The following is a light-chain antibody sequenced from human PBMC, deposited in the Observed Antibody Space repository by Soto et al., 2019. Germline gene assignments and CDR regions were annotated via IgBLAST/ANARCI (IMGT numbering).Light chain of an antibody. Sequence: EIVMTQSPATLSVSPGERATLSCRASQSVSSNLAWYQQKPGQAPRLLIYGASTRATGIPARFSGSGSGTEFTLTISSRQSEDFAVYYCQQYNNRLITFGQGTRLEIK. V-gene: IGKV3-15*01. J-gene: IGKJ5*01. CDR2: GAS. CDR3: QQYNNRLIT. CDR1: QSVSSN.